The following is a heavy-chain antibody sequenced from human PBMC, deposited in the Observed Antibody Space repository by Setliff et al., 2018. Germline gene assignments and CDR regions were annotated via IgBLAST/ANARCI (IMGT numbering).Heavy chain of an antibody. CDR1: GGPTIGYY. CDR3: ARAPQYTNYWYALSWFDP. J-gene: IGHJ5*02. Sequence: SETLSLTCAVSGGPTIGYYWTWIRQAPGKGLGWIGYIHPWGGSSESTNYSPSLKSRVTISLDTSKNQFSLKLASMTAADTAIYYCARAPQYTNYWYALSWFDPWGQGTLVTVSS. CDR2: IHPWGGSSEST. V-gene: IGHV4-59*12. D-gene: IGHD2-8*02.